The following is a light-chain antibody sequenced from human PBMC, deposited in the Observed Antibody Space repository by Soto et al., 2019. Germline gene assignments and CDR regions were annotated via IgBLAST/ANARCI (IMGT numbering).Light chain of an antibody. J-gene: IGKJ5*01. Sequence: DIQMTQSPSTLPASLGDRVTITCRASQSISSWLSWYQQKPGTAPKLLIYEASSLQSGVPSRFSGSGSGTEFTLTISGLQPDDFATYYCQQFNSYPITFGQGTRLEIK. CDR3: QQFNSYPIT. CDR2: EAS. V-gene: IGKV1-5*01. CDR1: QSISSW.